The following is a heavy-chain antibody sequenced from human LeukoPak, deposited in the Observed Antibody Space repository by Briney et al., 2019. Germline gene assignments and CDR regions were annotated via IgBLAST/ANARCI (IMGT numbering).Heavy chain of an antibody. J-gene: IGHJ4*02. Sequence: PSETLSLTCTVSGGSISSGSYYWSWIRQPPGKGLEWIGYIYYSGSTNYNPSLKSRVTISVDTSKNQFSLKLSSVTAADTAVYYCARHGPLVETFDYWGQGTLVTVSS. V-gene: IGHV4-61*01. CDR2: IYYSGST. CDR3: ARHGPLVETFDY. D-gene: IGHD1-26*01. CDR1: GGSISSGSYY.